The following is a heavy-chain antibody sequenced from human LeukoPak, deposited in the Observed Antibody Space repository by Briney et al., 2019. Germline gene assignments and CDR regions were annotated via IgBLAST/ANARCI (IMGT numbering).Heavy chain of an antibody. V-gene: IGHV3-20*04. CDR2: INWNGGST. J-gene: IGHJ6*03. D-gene: IGHD4-17*01. CDR3: ARVFYDDYVLHYYYYMDV. Sequence: GGSLRLSCAASGFTFNDYGMSWVRQAPGKGLEWVSGINWNGGSTGYADSVKGRFTISRDNAKNSLYLQMNSLRAEDTALYYCARVFYDDYVLHYYYYMDVWGKGTTVTVSS. CDR1: GFTFNDYG.